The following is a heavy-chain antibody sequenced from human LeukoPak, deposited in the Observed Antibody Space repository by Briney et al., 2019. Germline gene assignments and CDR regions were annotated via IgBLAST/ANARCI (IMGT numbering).Heavy chain of an antibody. CDR1: GFTFSSYW. CDR3: VSWAGKYYETSDFSLAPSNS. CDR2: INEDGSNK. V-gene: IGHV3-7*01. J-gene: IGHJ4*02. D-gene: IGHD3-22*01. Sequence: PGGSLRLSCAASGFTFSSYWMSWIRQAPGKGLKWAAHINEDGSNKYYVDSVKGRFTISRDNAKNSLYLQMNSLRAEDTAVYYCVSWAGKYYETSDFSLAPSNSWGQGTLVTVSS.